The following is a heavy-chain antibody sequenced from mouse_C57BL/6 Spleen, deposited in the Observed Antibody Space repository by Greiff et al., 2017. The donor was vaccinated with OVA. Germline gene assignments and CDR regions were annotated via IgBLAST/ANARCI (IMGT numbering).Heavy chain of an antibody. CDR1: GFTFSSYT. J-gene: IGHJ2*01. CDR2: ISGGGGNT. Sequence: EVLLVESGGGLVKPGGSLKLSCAASGFTFSSYTMSWVRQTPEKRLEWVATISGGGGNTYYPDSVKGRFTISRDNAKNTLYLQMSSLRSEDTAVYYCARGKNYGNFFDDWGKGTTLTVSS. CDR3: ARGKNYGNFFDD. D-gene: IGHD2-1*01. V-gene: IGHV5-9*01.